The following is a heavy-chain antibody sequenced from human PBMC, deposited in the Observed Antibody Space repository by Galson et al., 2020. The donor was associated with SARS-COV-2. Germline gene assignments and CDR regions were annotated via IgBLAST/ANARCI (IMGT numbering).Heavy chain of an antibody. CDR3: AKIAATGDAFDI. J-gene: IGHJ3*02. Sequence: GGSLRLSCAASGFTFSSYDMHWVRQPTGKRLEWVSAIDTAAYTYYTDSVKGRFIISRENAKKSLYLQMNSLRAEDTAVYYCAKIAATGDAFDIWGQGTMVSVSS. CDR2: IDTAAYT. CDR1: GFTFSSYD. V-gene: IGHV3-13*01. D-gene: IGHD6-13*01.